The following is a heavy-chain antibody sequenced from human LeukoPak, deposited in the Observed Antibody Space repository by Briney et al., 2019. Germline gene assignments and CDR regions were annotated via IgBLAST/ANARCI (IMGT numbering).Heavy chain of an antibody. CDR2: ISGSGGST. Sequence: GGSLRLSCAASGFTFSSYVMSWVRQAPGKGLEWVSAISGSGGSTYYADSVKGRFTISRDNSKNTLYLQMNSLRAEDTAVYYCAKGEYYYDSSRGFFDYWGQGTLVTVSS. V-gene: IGHV3-23*01. D-gene: IGHD3-22*01. CDR3: AKGEYYYDSSRGFFDY. J-gene: IGHJ4*02. CDR1: GFTFSSYV.